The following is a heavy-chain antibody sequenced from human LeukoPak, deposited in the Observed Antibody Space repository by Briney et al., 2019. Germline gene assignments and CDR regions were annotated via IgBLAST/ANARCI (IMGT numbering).Heavy chain of an antibody. CDR1: GFTFNSYG. CDR3: AKVGVAGTSRYFDY. D-gene: IGHD6-19*01. V-gene: IGHV3-30*18. J-gene: IGHJ4*02. CDR2: ISYDGSNK. Sequence: GSLRLSCGASGFTFNSYGMHWVRQAPGKGLGWGAVISYDGSNKYYADSVKGRFTISRDNSKNTLYLQMNSLRAEDTAVYYCAKVGVAGTSRYFDYWGQGTLVTVSS.